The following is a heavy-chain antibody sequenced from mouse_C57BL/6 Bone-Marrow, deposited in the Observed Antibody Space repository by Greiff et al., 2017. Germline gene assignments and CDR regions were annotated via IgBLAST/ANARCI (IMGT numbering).Heavy chain of an antibody. CDR3: SEDSAVYYCAIDGYLDY. V-gene: IGHV1-87*01. J-gene: IGHJ2*01. Sequence: VQRVESGPELARPWASVKISCQAFYTFSRRVHFAIRDTNYWMQWVKQRPGQGMEWFGALYPCNGDTSSNQKFKRQATLSAVKSSRSACMQLSSLTSEDSAVYYCAIDGYLDYWGQGTTLTVSS. D-gene: IGHD2-3*01. CDR2: GQGMEWFG. CDR1: YTFSRRVH.